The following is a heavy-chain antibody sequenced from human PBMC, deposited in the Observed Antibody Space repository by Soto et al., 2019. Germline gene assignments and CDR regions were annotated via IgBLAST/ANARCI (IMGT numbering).Heavy chain of an antibody. V-gene: IGHV4-59*01. Sequence: SETLSLTCTVSGGSISSYYWSWIRQPPGKGLEWIGYIYYSGSTNYNPSLKSRVTISVDTSKNQFSLKLSSVTAADTAVYYCARAVILTGFNWFDPWGQGTLVTVS. CDR3: ARAVILTGFNWFDP. D-gene: IGHD3-9*01. CDR2: IYYSGST. CDR1: GGSISSYY. J-gene: IGHJ5*02.